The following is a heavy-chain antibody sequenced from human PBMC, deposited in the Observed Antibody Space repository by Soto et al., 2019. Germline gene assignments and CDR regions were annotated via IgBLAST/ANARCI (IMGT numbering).Heavy chain of an antibody. Sequence: QVQLVQSGAEVKKPGASVKVSCKASGYTFTSYGISWVRQAPGQGLEWMGWISAYKGNTNYAQKLQDRVPMTTDTSTSTGCMELRSLGSDDRAVYFCAGDNGYESDYWGQGTLVTVSS. CDR2: ISAYKGNT. D-gene: IGHD5-12*01. CDR3: AGDNGYESDY. J-gene: IGHJ4*02. CDR1: GYTFTSYG. V-gene: IGHV1-18*01.